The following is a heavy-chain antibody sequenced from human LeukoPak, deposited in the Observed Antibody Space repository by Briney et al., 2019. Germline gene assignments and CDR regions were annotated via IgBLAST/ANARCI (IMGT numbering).Heavy chain of an antibody. CDR2: ILGDGSST. CDR1: GFTFDDYA. J-gene: IGHJ4*02. D-gene: IGHD6-13*01. CDR3: AKDRYSSSWYTIDY. Sequence: GGSLRLSCAASGFTFDDYAMHWVHQVPGKGLEWVSLILGDGSSTNYADSVKGRFTISRDNSKNSLYLHMNSLRVEDTALYFCAKDRYSSSWYTIDYWGQGTLVTVSS. V-gene: IGHV3-43*02.